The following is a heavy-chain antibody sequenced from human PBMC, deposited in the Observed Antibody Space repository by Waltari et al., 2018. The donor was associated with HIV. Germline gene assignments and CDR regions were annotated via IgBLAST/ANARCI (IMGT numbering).Heavy chain of an antibody. Sequence: EVQLVESGGNLTRPGGSLRLSCVGSGFPVSDNYMSWARQAPGKGPEGVSVLYSNGNTLYGGSVKGRFTIFRDNSKNTLYLQMNTLRVDDTAVYYCARMQRFYGSEQSRYFYFGMDVWGQGTTVTVSS. CDR1: GFPVSDNY. D-gene: IGHD3-16*02. V-gene: IGHV3-53*01. CDR3: ARMQRFYGSEQSRYFYFGMDV. CDR2: LYSNGNT. J-gene: IGHJ6*02.